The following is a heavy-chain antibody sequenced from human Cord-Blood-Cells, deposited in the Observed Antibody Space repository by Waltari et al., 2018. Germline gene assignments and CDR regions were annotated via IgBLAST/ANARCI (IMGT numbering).Heavy chain of an antibody. V-gene: IGHV4-30-2*01. CDR1: GGSISSGGYS. CDR2: IYHRGRS. D-gene: IGHD3-3*01. Sequence: QLQLQESGSGLVKPSQTLSLTCAVSGGSISSGGYSWSWIRQPPGKGLEWIGYIYHRGRSYDSPALRRRGIISVDRSKNQFSLKLSSVTAADTAMYYSARDRKDFWSGYYYYYGMDVWGQETTVTVSS. J-gene: IGHJ6*02. CDR3: ARDRKDFWSGYYYYYGMDV.